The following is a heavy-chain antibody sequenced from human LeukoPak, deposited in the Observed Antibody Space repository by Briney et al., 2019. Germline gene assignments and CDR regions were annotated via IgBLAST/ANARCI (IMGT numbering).Heavy chain of an antibody. J-gene: IGHJ4*02. CDR2: INQDGTEK. CDR1: GFTFTTYW. CDR3: AKVAKYYYGSETYYFFEH. Sequence: GSLRLSCAASGFTFTTYWMSWVRQAPGKGLEWVANINQDGTEKYYVDSVKGRFTISRDDAKRSLYLQMNSLRVEDTAVYYCAKVAKYYYGSETYYFFEHWGQGTPVTASS. D-gene: IGHD3-10*01. V-gene: IGHV3-7*01.